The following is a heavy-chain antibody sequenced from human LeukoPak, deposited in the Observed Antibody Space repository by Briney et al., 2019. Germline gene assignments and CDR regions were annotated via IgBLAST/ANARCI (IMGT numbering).Heavy chain of an antibody. CDR2: ITGGSDST. Sequence: PGGSLRLSCSASGFTFSSYVMSWVRQAPGKGLEWVSAITGGSDSTYYADSVKGRFTISRDSSKNTLYMQMNSLRADDTAVYYCAKGSSGARPYFFDYWGQGTLITVSS. CDR3: AKGSSGARPYFFDY. CDR1: GFTFSSYV. V-gene: IGHV3-23*01. J-gene: IGHJ4*02.